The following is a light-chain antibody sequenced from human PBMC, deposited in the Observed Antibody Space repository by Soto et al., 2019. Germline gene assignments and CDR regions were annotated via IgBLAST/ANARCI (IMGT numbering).Light chain of an antibody. CDR1: QSINRW. V-gene: IGKV1-5*01. J-gene: IGKJ1*01. Sequence: GDRVTITCRASQSINRWLAWYQQKPGKAPKLLIYDASSLESGVPSRFSGSGSGTDFTLTITSLQPDDFATYYCQHPRWTFGQGTMVEIK. CDR3: QHPRWT. CDR2: DAS.